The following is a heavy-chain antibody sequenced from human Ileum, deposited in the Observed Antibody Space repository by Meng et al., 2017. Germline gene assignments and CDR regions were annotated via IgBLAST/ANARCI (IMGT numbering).Heavy chain of an antibody. Sequence: SETLSLTCTVSGGSITNPNWWSWVRQPPGKGLEWIWEIYHDGRTTYTPSLKSQVTISVDTSRNHLSLNLSSVTTADTAVYFCASTGFYSMDNWGQGTLVTVSS. CDR3: ASTGFYSMDN. J-gene: IGHJ4*02. V-gene: IGHV4-4*02. D-gene: IGHD3-9*01. CDR2: IYHDGRT. CDR1: GGSITNPNW.